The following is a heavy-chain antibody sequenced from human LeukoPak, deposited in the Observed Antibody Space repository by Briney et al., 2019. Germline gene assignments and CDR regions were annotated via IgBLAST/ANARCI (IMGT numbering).Heavy chain of an antibody. V-gene: IGHV3-23*01. CDR3: ARQLRFLEWLKEFGMDV. CDR1: GFTFSSYA. D-gene: IGHD3-3*01. Sequence: GGSLRLSCAASGFTFSSYAMSWVRQAPGKGLEWVSAISGSGGSTYYADSVKGRFTISRDNAKNSLYLQMNSLRAEDTAVYYCARQLRFLEWLKEFGMDVWGQGTTVTVSS. J-gene: IGHJ6*02. CDR2: ISGSGGST.